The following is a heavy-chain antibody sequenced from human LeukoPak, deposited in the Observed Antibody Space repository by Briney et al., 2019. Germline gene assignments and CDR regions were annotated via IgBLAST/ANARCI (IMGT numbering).Heavy chain of an antibody. D-gene: IGHD3-10*01. V-gene: IGHV3-53*01. CDR3: AKSGTKDYFDY. J-gene: IGHJ4*02. CDR2: IYTGDTT. Sequence: GGSLRLSCAASGFTVRSNYMAWVHQAPGKGLEWLSLIYTGDTTYYADSVKGRFTISRDNSKNTLYLQMNSLRAEDTAVYYCAKSGTKDYFDYWGQGTLVTVSS. CDR1: GFTVRSNY.